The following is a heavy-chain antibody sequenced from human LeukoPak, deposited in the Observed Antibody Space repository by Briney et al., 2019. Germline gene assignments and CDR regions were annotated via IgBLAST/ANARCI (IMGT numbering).Heavy chain of an antibody. D-gene: IGHD3-22*01. V-gene: IGHV3-21*01. CDR2: ISSSSSYI. Sequence: GGSLRLSCAASGFTFSSYSMNWVRQAPGKELEWVSSISSSSSYIYYADSVKGRFTISRDNAKNSLYLQMNSLRAEDTAVYYCARDSPNDSSGPYDYWGQGTLVTVSS. J-gene: IGHJ4*02. CDR3: ARDSPNDSSGPYDY. CDR1: GFTFSSYS.